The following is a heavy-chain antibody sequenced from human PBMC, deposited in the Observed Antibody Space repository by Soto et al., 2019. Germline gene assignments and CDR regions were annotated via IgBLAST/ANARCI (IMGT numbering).Heavy chain of an antibody. V-gene: IGHV1-69*01. Sequence: QVQLVQSGAEVKKPGSSVKVSCKASGGTFSSYAISWVRQAPGQGLEWMGGIIPSFGTANYAQKFQGRVTITADESTSKAYIELSSLRSEDTAVYYCARPNLYNRYNYPLGYWGQGTLVTVST. CDR1: GGTFSSYA. D-gene: IGHD5-12*01. J-gene: IGHJ4*02. CDR2: IIPSFGTA. CDR3: ARPNLYNRYNYPLGY.